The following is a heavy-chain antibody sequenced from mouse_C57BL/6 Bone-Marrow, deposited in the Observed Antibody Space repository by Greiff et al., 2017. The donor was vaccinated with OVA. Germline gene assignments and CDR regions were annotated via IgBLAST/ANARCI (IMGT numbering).Heavy chain of an antibody. CDR2: ISNGGGST. D-gene: IGHD3-2*02. CDR3: ARHGGSSGNWYFDV. CDR1: GFTFSDYY. Sequence: EVHLVESGGGLVQPGGSLKLSCAASGFTFSDYYMYWVRQTPEQRLEWVAYISNGGGSTYYPDTVKGRFTISRDNAKNTLYLQMSRLKSEDTAMYYGARHGGSSGNWYFDVWGTGTTVTVSS. V-gene: IGHV5-12*01. J-gene: IGHJ1*03.